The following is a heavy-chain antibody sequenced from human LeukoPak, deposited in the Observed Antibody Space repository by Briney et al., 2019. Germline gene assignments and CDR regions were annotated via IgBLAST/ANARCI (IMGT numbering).Heavy chain of an antibody. CDR1: GGTFSSYA. CDR2: IIPIFGTA. Sequence: ASVKLSCKASGGTFSSYAISWVGQAPGQGLEWLGGIIPIFGTANYAQKFQGRVTITTDESTSTAYMELSSLRSEDTAVYYCARRYSSSWGFDYWGQGTLVTVSS. D-gene: IGHD6-13*01. J-gene: IGHJ4*02. V-gene: IGHV1-69*05. CDR3: ARRYSSSWGFDY.